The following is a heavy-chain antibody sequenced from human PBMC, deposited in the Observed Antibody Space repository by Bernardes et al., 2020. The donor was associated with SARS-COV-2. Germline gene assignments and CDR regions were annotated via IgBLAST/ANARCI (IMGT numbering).Heavy chain of an antibody. CDR2: INPNTGGT. CDR1: GYTFTAYL. CDR3: ARTRTTISTTGIPVDY. Sequence: ASVKVSCKASGYTFTAYLIHWVRQAPGQRLEWMGWINPNTGGTNYVQKFQGRVTMTRDTSITTAYMELSWLGSDDTAIYYCARTRTTISTTGIPVDYWGQGTLVTVSS. V-gene: IGHV1-2*02. D-gene: IGHD2-21*02. J-gene: IGHJ4*02.